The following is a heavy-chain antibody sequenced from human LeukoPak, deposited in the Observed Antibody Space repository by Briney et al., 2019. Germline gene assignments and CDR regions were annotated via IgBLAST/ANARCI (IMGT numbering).Heavy chain of an antibody. V-gene: IGHV3-33*08. Sequence: GGSLRLSCAASGFTFDDYAMHWVRQAPGKGLEWVAVIWYDGSNKYYADSVKGRCTISRDNSKNTVYLEMNSLRAEDTAVYYCARGFGSSVYYGWFDPWGQGTLVTVSS. J-gene: IGHJ5*02. CDR2: IWYDGSNK. CDR1: GFTFDDYA. D-gene: IGHD3-22*01. CDR3: ARGFGSSVYYGWFDP.